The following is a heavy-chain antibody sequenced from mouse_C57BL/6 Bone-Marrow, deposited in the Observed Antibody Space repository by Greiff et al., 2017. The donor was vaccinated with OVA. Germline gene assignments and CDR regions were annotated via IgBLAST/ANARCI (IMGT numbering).Heavy chain of an antibody. J-gene: IGHJ3*01. Sequence: EVQLVESGGDLVKPGGSLKLSCAASGFTFTSYGMSWVRQTPDKRLEWVATISRGGSYTYYPDSVKGRFTISRDNAKNTPYLQMSRLKTEDTAVYYCARQGGYYGWFAYWGQGTLVTVST. CDR3: ARQGGYYGWFAY. CDR1: GFTFTSYG. CDR2: ISRGGSYT. D-gene: IGHD2-3*01. V-gene: IGHV5-6*01.